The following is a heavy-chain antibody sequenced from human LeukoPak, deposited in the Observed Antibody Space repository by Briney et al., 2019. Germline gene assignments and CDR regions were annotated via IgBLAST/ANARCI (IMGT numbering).Heavy chain of an antibody. J-gene: IGHJ4*02. CDR2: IYYSGST. CDR3: ARQLRGEAVAGHLQPFDC. D-gene: IGHD6-19*01. V-gene: IGHV4-59*08. CDR1: GGSISSYY. Sequence: SETLSLTCTVSGGSISSYYWNWIRQPPGKGLEWIGYIYYSGSTNYNPSLKSRVTISVDTSKNQFSLKLSCVTAADTAVYFCARQLRGEAVAGHLQPFDCWGQGTLVTVSS.